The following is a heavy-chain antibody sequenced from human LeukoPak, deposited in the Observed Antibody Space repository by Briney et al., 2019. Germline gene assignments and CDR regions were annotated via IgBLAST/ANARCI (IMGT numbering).Heavy chain of an antibody. D-gene: IGHD6-13*01. CDR2: ISSSSSYI. CDR3: ATSSGAAAGQRSLDY. CDR1: GFTFSSYS. J-gene: IGHJ4*02. Sequence: PGGSLRLSCAASGFTFSSYSMNWVRQAPGKGLEWVSSISSSSSYIYYADSVKGRFTISRDNAKNSLYLQMNSLRAEDTAVYYCATSSGAAAGQRSLDYWGQGTLVTVSS. V-gene: IGHV3-21*01.